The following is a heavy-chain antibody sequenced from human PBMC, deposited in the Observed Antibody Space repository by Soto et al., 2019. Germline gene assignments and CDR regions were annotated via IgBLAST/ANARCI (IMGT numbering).Heavy chain of an antibody. CDR2: IYYSGST. J-gene: IGHJ4*02. Sequence: SETLSLTCTVSGGSISSSSYYWGWIRQPPGKGLEWIGSIYYSGSTYYNPSLKSRVTISVDTSKNQFSLKLSSVTAADTAVYYCARQSAAARYDYWGQGTLVTVSS. CDR3: ARQSAAARYDY. V-gene: IGHV4-39*01. CDR1: GGSISSSSYY. D-gene: IGHD6-13*01.